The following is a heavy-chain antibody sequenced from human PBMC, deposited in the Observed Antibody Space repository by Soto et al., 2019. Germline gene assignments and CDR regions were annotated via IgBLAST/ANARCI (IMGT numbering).Heavy chain of an antibody. CDR1: GGSISSGGYY. J-gene: IGHJ5*02. D-gene: IGHD3-22*01. CDR2: IYYSGST. Sequence: PSETLSLTCTVSGGSISSGGYYWSWIRQHPGKGLEWIGYIYYSGSTYYNPSLKSRVTISVDTSKNQFSLKLSLVTAADTAVYYCARAKGLTVVMKNWLDPSGQGPLVTVYS. CDR3: ARAKGLTVVMKNWLDP. V-gene: IGHV4-31*03.